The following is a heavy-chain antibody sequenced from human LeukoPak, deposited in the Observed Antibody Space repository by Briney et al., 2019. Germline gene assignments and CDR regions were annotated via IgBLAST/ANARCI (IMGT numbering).Heavy chain of an antibody. V-gene: IGHV3-74*01. Sequence: GGSLRLSCAASGFTFSSYSMTWVRQAPGKGLVWVSRINSDGSSTSYADSVKGRFTISRDNAKNTLYLQMNSLRAEDTAVYYCASLIAGDNYYYYMDVWGKGTTVTVSS. CDR2: INSDGSST. D-gene: IGHD7-27*01. J-gene: IGHJ6*03. CDR1: GFTFSSYS. CDR3: ASLIAGDNYYYYMDV.